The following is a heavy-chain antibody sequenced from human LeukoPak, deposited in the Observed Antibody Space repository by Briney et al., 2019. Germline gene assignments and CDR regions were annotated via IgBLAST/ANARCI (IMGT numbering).Heavy chain of an antibody. CDR1: GFTFSNYW. J-gene: IGHJ4*02. V-gene: IGHV3-30*03. D-gene: IGHD3-3*01. Sequence: GGSLRLSCVASGFTFSNYWMLWVRQAPGKGLEWVAILSNDGSRKYYAHSVEGRFTISRDNSKNTLYLQMDSLRAEDTAVYYCARDRAWNYFDYWGQGTLVTVSS. CDR2: LSNDGSRK. CDR3: ARDRAWNYFDY.